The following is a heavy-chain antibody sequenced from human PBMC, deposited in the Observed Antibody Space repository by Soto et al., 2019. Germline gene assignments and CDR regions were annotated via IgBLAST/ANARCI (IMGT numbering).Heavy chain of an antibody. Sequence: QLQLQESGPGMVKPSETLSLTCSVYGGSISSTGSYWNWVRQAPGGGLEWITTISYTGTTYYNPCLRSRVTVSADTSKSQFSLKLTSVTAADTAVYYCAKDFGDHRISHWGQGTLVTVSS. CDR1: GGSISSTGSY. CDR3: AKDFGDHRISH. V-gene: IGHV4-39*02. J-gene: IGHJ4*02. CDR2: ISYTGTT. D-gene: IGHD4-17*01.